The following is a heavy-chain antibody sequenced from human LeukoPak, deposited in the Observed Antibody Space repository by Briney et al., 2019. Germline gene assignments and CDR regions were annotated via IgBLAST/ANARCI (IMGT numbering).Heavy chain of an antibody. CDR1: GGSFSGYY. Sequence: SETLSLTCAVYGGSFSGYYWSWIRQPPGKGLEWIGEINHSGSSNYNPSLKSRVTMSLDESKNHLSLTLTSVTAADTAIYYCSRESGPYSPFGHWGQGILVTVTT. CDR3: SRESGPYSPFGH. V-gene: IGHV4-34*01. CDR2: INHSGSS. D-gene: IGHD1-26*01. J-gene: IGHJ4*02.